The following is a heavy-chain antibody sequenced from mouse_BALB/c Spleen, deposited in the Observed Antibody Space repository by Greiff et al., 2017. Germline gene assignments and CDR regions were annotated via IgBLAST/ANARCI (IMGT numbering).Heavy chain of an antibody. J-gene: IGHJ4*01. Sequence: EVKLVESGGGLVQPKGSLKLSCAASGFTFNTYAMNWVRQAPGKGLEWVARIRSKSNNYATYYADSVKDRFTISRDDSQSMLYLQMNNLKTEDTAMYYCVRQDYYGSHYYAMDYWGQGTSVTVSS. V-gene: IGHV10-1*02. CDR1: GFTFNTYA. CDR3: VRQDYYGSHYYAMDY. CDR2: IRSKSNNYAT. D-gene: IGHD1-1*01.